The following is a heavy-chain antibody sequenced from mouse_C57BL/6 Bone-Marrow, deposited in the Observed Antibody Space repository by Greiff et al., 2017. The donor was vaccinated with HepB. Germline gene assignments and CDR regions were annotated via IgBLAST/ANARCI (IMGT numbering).Heavy chain of an antibody. V-gene: IGHV7-1*01. CDR1: GFTFSDFY. D-gene: IGHD1-1*01. CDR3: ARDGSSSYAMDY. CDR2: SRNKANDYTT. J-gene: IGHJ4*01. Sequence: EVQRVDSGGGLVQSGRSLRLSCATSGFTFSDFYMEWVRQAPGKGLEWIAASRNKANDYTTEYSASVKGRFIVSRDTSQSILYLQMNALRAEDTAIYYCARDGSSSYAMDYWGQGTSVTVSS.